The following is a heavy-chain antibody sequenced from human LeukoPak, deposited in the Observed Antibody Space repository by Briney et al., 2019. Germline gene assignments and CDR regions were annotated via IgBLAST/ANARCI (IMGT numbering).Heavy chain of an antibody. CDR1: GFTFGDYY. Sequence: GGSLRLSCAASGFTFGDYYMSWVRQAPGKGLEWVSSISSSSSYIYSADSVKGRFTIFRDNAKNSLYLQMNSLRAEDTAVYYCARDLGYCSGGNCNEFDPWGQGTLVTVSS. D-gene: IGHD2-15*01. V-gene: IGHV3-11*06. CDR3: ARDLGYCSGGNCNEFDP. J-gene: IGHJ5*02. CDR2: ISSSSSYI.